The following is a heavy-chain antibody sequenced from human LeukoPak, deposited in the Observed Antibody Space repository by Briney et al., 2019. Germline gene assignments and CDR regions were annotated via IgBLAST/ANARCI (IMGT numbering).Heavy chain of an antibody. V-gene: IGHV1-18*01. J-gene: IGHJ5*02. Sequence: ASVKVSCKASGYTFTSYGISWVRQAPGQGLEWMGWISAYNGNTNYAQKLQGRVTMTTDTSTSTAYMELRSLRSDDTAVYYCARDGFLEWLLPANWFDPWGQGTLVTVSS. D-gene: IGHD3-3*01. CDR2: ISAYNGNT. CDR1: GYTFTSYG. CDR3: ARDGFLEWLLPANWFDP.